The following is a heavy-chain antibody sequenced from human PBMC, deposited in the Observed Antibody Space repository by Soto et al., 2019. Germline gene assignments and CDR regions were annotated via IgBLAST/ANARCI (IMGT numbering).Heavy chain of an antibody. Sequence: QVQLVESGGDLVKPGGSLRLSCAASGFTFNDFFMTWIRQAPGRGPEWVASTSNSGNSVYYADSVKGRFTVSRDNAQNTLTPQMTDLIVDDTAVYYCARNTFNWFDPWGQGTLVTVSS. CDR1: GFTFNDFF. J-gene: IGHJ5*02. V-gene: IGHV3-11*01. CDR2: TSNSGNSV. CDR3: ARNTFNWFDP.